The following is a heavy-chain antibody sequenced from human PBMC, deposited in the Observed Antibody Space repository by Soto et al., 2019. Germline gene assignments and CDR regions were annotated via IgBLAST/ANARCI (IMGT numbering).Heavy chain of an antibody. J-gene: IGHJ4*02. V-gene: IGHV4-39*01. CDR2: IYYSGST. CDR1: GGSITSSSFH. CDR3: ARGYDILTGPLDY. Sequence: QLQLQESGPGLVKPSETLSLTCTVSGGSITSSSFHWGWIRQPPGKGLEWIGIIYYSGSTYYNPSLKRRVTISVDTSKSQFSLNLNSVTAADTAVYYCARGYDILTGPLDYWGPGTLVTVSS. D-gene: IGHD3-9*01.